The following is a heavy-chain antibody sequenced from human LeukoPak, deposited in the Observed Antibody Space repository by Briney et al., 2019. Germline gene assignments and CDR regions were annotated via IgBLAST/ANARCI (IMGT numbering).Heavy chain of an antibody. Sequence: GGSLRLSCAASGFTFSNYGMSWVRQAPGKGLEWVSAISGSGGSTYYADSVKGRFSISRDNSKNTLYLQMNSLRAEDTAVYYCALLDITIFGVVIIRDYYYYMDVWGKGTTVTVSS. J-gene: IGHJ6*03. CDR2: ISGSGGST. D-gene: IGHD3-3*01. CDR1: GFTFSNYG. CDR3: ALLDITIFGVVIIRDYYYYMDV. V-gene: IGHV3-23*01.